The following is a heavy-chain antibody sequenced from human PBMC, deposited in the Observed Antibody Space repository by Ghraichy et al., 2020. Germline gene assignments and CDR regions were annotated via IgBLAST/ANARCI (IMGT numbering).Heavy chain of an antibody. V-gene: IGHV4-59*01. CDR1: GGSISSYY. J-gene: IGHJ4*02. D-gene: IGHD4-23*01. Sequence: SETLSLTCTVSGGSISSYYWSWIRQPPGKGLEWIWYIYYSGSTNYNPSLKSRVTISVDTSKNQFSLKLSSVTAADTAVYYCARGDYGGNYDYWGQGTLVTVSS. CDR2: IYYSGST. CDR3: ARGDYGGNYDY.